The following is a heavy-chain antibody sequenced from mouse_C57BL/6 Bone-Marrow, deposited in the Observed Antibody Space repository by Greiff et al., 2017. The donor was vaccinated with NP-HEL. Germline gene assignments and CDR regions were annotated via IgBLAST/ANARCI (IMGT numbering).Heavy chain of an antibody. CDR3: TRSITTVVATRWYYAMDY. Sequence: VKLQESGAELVRPGASVTLSCKASGYTFTDYEMHWVKQTPVHGLEWIGAIDPETGGTAYNQKFKGKAILTADKSSSTAYMELRSLTSEDSAVYYCTRSITTVVATRWYYAMDYWGQGTSVTVSS. V-gene: IGHV1-15*01. CDR2: IDPETGGT. D-gene: IGHD1-1*01. CDR1: GYTFTDYE. J-gene: IGHJ4*01.